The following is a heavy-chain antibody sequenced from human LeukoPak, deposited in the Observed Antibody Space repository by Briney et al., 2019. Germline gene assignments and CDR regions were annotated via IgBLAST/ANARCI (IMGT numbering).Heavy chain of an antibody. Sequence: PSETLSLTCTVSGASINSYYWSWIRQPPGKGLEWIGEINHSGSTNYNPSLKSRVTISVDTSKNQFSLKLSSVTAADTAVYYCARRGSLLPPYYYYYYMDVWGKGTTVTISS. CDR3: ARRGSLLPPYYYYYYMDV. D-gene: IGHD2-15*01. V-gene: IGHV4-34*01. CDR2: INHSGST. J-gene: IGHJ6*03. CDR1: GASINSYY.